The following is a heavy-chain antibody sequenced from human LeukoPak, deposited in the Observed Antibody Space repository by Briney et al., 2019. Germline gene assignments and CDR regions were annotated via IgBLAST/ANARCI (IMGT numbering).Heavy chain of an antibody. J-gene: IGHJ4*02. Sequence: SVKVSCKASGGTFSSYAISWVRQAPGQGLEWMGGIIPIFGTANYAQKFQGRVTITADESTSTAYMELSSLRSEDTAVYYCARDSTVGATRSFDYWGQGTPVTVSS. CDR3: ARDSTVGATRSFDY. CDR2: IIPIFGTA. V-gene: IGHV1-69*13. CDR1: GGTFSSYA. D-gene: IGHD1-26*01.